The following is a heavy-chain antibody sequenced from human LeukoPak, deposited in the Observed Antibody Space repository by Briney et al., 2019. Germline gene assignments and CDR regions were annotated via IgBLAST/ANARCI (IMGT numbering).Heavy chain of an antibody. CDR3: ARSYGNFDY. V-gene: IGHV3-23*01. Sequence: GGSLRLSCAASGFTFSSYAMTWVRQAPGKGLEWVSSISTGGCSTYYADSVRGRFTISRDNSRNTLYLQMNSLRAEDTAVYYCARSYGNFDYWGQGTLVTVSS. J-gene: IGHJ4*02. CDR2: ISTGGCST. D-gene: IGHD5-18*01. CDR1: GFTFSSYA.